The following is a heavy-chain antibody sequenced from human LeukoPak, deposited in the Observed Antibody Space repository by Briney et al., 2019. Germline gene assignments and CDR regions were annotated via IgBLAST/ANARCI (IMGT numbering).Heavy chain of an antibody. J-gene: IGHJ6*02. CDR3: ARDDHGGNSYYYYGMDV. Sequence: GASVKVSCKASGGTFSSYAISWVRQAPGQGLEWMGRIIPILGIANYAQKFQGRVTITADKSTSTAYMELSSLRSEDTAVYYCARDDHGGNSYYYYGMDVWGQGTTVTVSS. CDR2: IIPILGIA. CDR1: GGTFSSYA. D-gene: IGHD4-23*01. V-gene: IGHV1-69*04.